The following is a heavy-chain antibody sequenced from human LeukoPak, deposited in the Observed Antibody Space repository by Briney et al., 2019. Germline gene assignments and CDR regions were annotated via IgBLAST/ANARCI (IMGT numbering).Heavy chain of an antibody. D-gene: IGHD3-10*01. CDR1: GGSISSYY. J-gene: IGHJ6*03. CDR2: IYTSGST. V-gene: IGHV4-4*07. CDR3: ARDRWFGDFGYYYYYMDV. Sequence: SETLSLTCTVSGGSISSYYWSWIRQPAGKGPEWIGRIYTSGSTNYNPSLKSRVTMSVDTSKNQFSLKLSSVTAADTAVYYCARDRWFGDFGYYYYYMDVWGKGTTVTISS.